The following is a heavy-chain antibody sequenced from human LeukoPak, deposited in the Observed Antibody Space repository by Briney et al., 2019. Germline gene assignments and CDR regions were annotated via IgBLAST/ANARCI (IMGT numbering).Heavy chain of an antibody. Sequence: QSSETLSLTCAVYGGSFTGYYWNRVRQTPGKGLEWIGEFYHSGSTNYTPSLKSRITISVDTSRNYFSLKLSSVTVADTAVYYCARERSGGKPSSSHAMDVWGQGTTVTVS. CDR1: GGSFTGYY. D-gene: IGHD2-15*01. J-gene: IGHJ6*02. V-gene: IGHV4-34*01. CDR3: ARERSGGKPSSSHAMDV. CDR2: FYHSGST.